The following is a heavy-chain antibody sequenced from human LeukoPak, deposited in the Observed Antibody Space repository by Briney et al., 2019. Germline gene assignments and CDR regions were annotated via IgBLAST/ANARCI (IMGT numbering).Heavy chain of an antibody. D-gene: IGHD2-15*01. CDR1: GYTFTGYY. CDR3: ARVVVVADAFDI. Sequence: ASVKVSCKASGYTFTGYYMHWVRQAPGQGLEWMGWINPNSGGTNYAQKFQGRVTMTRDTSISTAYMELSRLRSDDTAVYYCARVVVVADAFDIWGQGTMVTVSS. J-gene: IGHJ3*02. V-gene: IGHV1-2*02. CDR2: INPNSGGT.